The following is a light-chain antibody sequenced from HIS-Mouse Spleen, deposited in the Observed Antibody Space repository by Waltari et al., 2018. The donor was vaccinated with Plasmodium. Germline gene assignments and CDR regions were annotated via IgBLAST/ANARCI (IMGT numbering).Light chain of an antibody. CDR1: AVPKKV. Sequence: SSELTQPHSVSVSPGQKARNTCPDDAVPKKVASWAQQQSGQAPVLVIYEDSKRPSGIPERFSGSSSGTMATLTISGAQVEDEADYYCYSTDSSGNHRVFGGGTKLTVL. CDR2: EDS. V-gene: IGLV3-10*01. CDR3: YSTDSSGNHRV. J-gene: IGLJ3*02.